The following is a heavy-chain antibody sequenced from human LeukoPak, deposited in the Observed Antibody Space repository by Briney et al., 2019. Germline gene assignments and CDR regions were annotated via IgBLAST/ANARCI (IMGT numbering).Heavy chain of an antibody. J-gene: IGHJ4*02. Sequence: PGGSLRLSCAASGFTFSTYWMHWVRQAPGKGLVWVSRINSDGSSISYADSVKGRFTISRDNAKNTLYLQMSSLRAEDTAVYYCAREEENYCSGGACYSADYWGQGTLVTVSS. V-gene: IGHV3-74*01. D-gene: IGHD2-15*01. CDR1: GFTFSTYW. CDR3: AREEENYCSGGACYSADY. CDR2: INSDGSSI.